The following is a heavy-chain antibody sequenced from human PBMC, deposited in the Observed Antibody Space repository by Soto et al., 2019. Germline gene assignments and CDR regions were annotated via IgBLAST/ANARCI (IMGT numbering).Heavy chain of an antibody. Sequence: QVQLVESGGGVVQPGRSLRLSCAASGFTFSSYGMHWVRQAPGKGLEWVAVIWYDGSNKYYADSVKGRFTISRDNSKNKLYLQMNSLRAEETAVYYCAREKDFDYWGQGTLVTVSS. CDR3: AREKDFDY. J-gene: IGHJ4*02. CDR1: GFTFSSYG. CDR2: IWYDGSNK. V-gene: IGHV3-33*01.